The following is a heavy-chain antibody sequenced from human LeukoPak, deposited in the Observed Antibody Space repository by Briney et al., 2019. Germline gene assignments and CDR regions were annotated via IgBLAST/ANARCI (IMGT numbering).Heavy chain of an antibody. CDR3: ARQGAFNY. CDR2: IYYSGST. D-gene: IGHD3-16*01. CDR1: VGSISSSSYY. J-gene: IGHJ4*02. V-gene: IGHV4-39*01. Sequence: SETLSLTCLVSVGSISSSSYYWGWVRKPPGKGLEWIGSIYYSGSTYYNPSLKSRVTISVDTSKNQFSLKLSSVTAADTAVYYCARQGAFNYWGQGTLVTVSS.